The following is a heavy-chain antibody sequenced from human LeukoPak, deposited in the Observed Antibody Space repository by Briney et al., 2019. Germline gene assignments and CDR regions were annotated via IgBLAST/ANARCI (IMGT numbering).Heavy chain of an antibody. V-gene: IGHV3-30-3*01. J-gene: IGHJ4*02. CDR2: ISYDGNNQ. D-gene: IGHD3-9*01. Sequence: GGSLRLSCAASRFTLRNYAMHWVRQAPGKGLEWVAVISYDGNNQFYADSVKGRFTISRDNFKNTLYLQMNSLRDDDTAIYYCARDRVYFDGNNDYIAQNYYFDSWGQGTLVTVSS. CDR3: ARDRVYFDGNNDYIAQNYYFDS. CDR1: RFTLRNYA.